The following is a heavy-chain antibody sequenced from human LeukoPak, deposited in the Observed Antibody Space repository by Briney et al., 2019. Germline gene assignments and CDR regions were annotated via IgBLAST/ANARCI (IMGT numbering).Heavy chain of an antibody. CDR3: ARALFGVVTLLDY. CDR1: GGSISSHY. V-gene: IGHV4-59*11. Sequence: SETLSLTCTVSGGSISSHYWSWIRQPPGKGLEWIGYIYYSGSTNYNPSLKSRVTISVDTSKNQFSLKLSSVTAADTAVYYCARALFGVVTLLDYWGQGTLVTVSS. D-gene: IGHD3-3*01. J-gene: IGHJ4*02. CDR2: IYYSGST.